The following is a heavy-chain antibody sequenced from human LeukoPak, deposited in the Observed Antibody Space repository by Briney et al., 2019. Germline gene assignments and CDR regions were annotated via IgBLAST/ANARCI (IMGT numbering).Heavy chain of an antibody. CDR2: IIGSGGST. J-gene: IGHJ4*02. CDR3: AKMPASSTSCFDY. D-gene: IGHD2-2*01. Sequence: PGGSLRLSCAASGFTFSSYAMIWVRQAPGKGREWVSAIIGSGGSTYYADSVRGRFTIARDNSKDTLYLQMHSLRAEDAAVYYCAKMPASSTSCFDYWGQGTLVTVSS. CDR1: GFTFSSYA. V-gene: IGHV3-23*01.